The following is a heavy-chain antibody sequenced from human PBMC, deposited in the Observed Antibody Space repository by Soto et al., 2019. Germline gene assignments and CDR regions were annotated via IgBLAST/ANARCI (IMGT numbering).Heavy chain of an antibody. CDR1: GGSISSYY. D-gene: IGHD5-12*01. J-gene: IGHJ4*02. Sequence: SETLSLTCTVSGGSISSYYWSWIRQPPGKGLEWIGYIYYSGSTNYNPSLKSRVTISVDTSKNQFSLKLSSVTAADTAVYYCARRHGVVATHLDYWGQGTLVTVSS. V-gene: IGHV4-59*01. CDR3: ARRHGVVATHLDY. CDR2: IYYSGST.